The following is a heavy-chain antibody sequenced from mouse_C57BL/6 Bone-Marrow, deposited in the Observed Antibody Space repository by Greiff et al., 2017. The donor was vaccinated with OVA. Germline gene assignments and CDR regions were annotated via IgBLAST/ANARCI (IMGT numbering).Heavy chain of an antibody. D-gene: IGHD2-4*01. CDR1: GFNIKDYY. Sequence: LVESGAELVKPGASVKLSCTASGFNIKDYYMHWVKQRTEQGLEWIGRIDPEDGETKYAPKFPGKATITADTSSNTAYLQLSSLTSEDTAVYYCARPIYDDYDGDYFDYWGQGTTLTVSS. CDR2: IDPEDGET. J-gene: IGHJ2*01. CDR3: ARPIYDDYDGDYFDY. V-gene: IGHV14-2*01.